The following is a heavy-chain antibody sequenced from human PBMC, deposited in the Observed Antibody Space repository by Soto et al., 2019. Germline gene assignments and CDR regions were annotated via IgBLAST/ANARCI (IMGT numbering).Heavy chain of an antibody. CDR3: THRRDYGRMDV. D-gene: IGHD3-16*01. V-gene: IGHV2-5*02. J-gene: IGHJ6*02. CDR1: GFSLSTSAVG. Sequence: QITLKESGPPLVKPTQTLTLTCTFSGFSLSTSAVGVGWIRQPPGKALEWLALIYGDDNKRYSLSLKSRLTITKDTSKNQVVFTMTNMDPVDTATYYCTHRRDYGRMDVWGQGTTVTVSS. CDR2: IYGDDNK.